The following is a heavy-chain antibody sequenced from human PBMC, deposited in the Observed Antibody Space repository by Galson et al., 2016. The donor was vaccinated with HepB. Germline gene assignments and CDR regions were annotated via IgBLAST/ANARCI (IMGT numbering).Heavy chain of an antibody. Sequence: SLRLSCAASGFILRSYWMHWVRQVPGEGLQWVSRINDNGGSFTDYADSVRGRFTVSRDNSKNTLYLQMNSLRAEDTAVYYCRKGGARPAYFDNWGQGTLVSVSS. CDR2: INDNGGSFT. J-gene: IGHJ4*02. V-gene: IGHV3-74*01. D-gene: IGHD3-16*01. CDR3: RKGGARPAYFDN. CDR1: GFILRSYW.